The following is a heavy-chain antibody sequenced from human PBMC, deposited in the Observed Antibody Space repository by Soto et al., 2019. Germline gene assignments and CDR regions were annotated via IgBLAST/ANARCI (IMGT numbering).Heavy chain of an antibody. Sequence: KPSETLSLTCTVSGGSVSSGSYYWSWIRQPPGKGLEWIGYIYYSGSTNYNPSLKSRVTISVDTSKNQFSLKLSSVTAADTAVYYCARHPYDFWSGPNYYGMDVWGQGTTVTVSS. CDR2: IYYSGST. D-gene: IGHD3-3*01. V-gene: IGHV4-61*01. J-gene: IGHJ6*02. CDR3: ARHPYDFWSGPNYYGMDV. CDR1: GGSVSSGSYY.